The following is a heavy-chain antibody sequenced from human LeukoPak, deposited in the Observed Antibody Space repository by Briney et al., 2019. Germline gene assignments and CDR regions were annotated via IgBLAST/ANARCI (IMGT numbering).Heavy chain of an antibody. D-gene: IGHD2-2*01. CDR3: AKLLYCTSTSCSRNFDY. Sequence: PGGSLRLSCAASGLTFSSYAMSWVRQAPGKGLEWVSAISGSGGSTYYADSVKGRFTISRDNSKNTLFLQMNSLRAEDTAVYYCAKLLYCTSTSCSRNFDYWGQGTLVTVSS. CDR1: GLTFSSYA. V-gene: IGHV3-23*01. CDR2: ISGSGGST. J-gene: IGHJ4*02.